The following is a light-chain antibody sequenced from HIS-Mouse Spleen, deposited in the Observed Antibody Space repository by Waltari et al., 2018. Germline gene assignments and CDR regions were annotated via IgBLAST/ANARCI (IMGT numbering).Light chain of an antibody. CDR1: ALPKKY. CDR3: YSTDSLLRV. Sequence: SYELTQPPSVSVSPGQTARITCSGDALPKKYAYWYQQKSGQAPGLVIDEDSKRPSGSPERFSGSSSGTMATLTISGAQVEDEADYYCYSTDSLLRVFGGGTKLTVL. V-gene: IGLV3-10*01. CDR2: EDS. J-gene: IGLJ3*02.